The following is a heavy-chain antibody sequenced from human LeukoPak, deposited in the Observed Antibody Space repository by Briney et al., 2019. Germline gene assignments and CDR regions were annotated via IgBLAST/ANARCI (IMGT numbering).Heavy chain of an antibody. CDR3: ARRIWGSYHFDF. J-gene: IGHJ4*02. CDR2: IDRSDSYI. CDR1: GYSFSNNW. Sequence: GGSLQISCKGSGYSFSNNWIIWWRQMPGKGLQWMVRIDRSDSYINYSPFFQRHVPFSVVKSISTAYLQWSSHRALDTAMYYCARRIWGSYHFDFWGQGNLVSVSS. D-gene: IGHD3-16*01. V-gene: IGHV5-10-1*01.